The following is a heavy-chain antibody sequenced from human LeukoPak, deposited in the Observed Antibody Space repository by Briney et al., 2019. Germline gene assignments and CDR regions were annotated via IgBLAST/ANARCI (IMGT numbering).Heavy chain of an antibody. CDR3: TRSGTKAAGDEYFQD. V-gene: IGHV5-51*01. D-gene: IGHD6-13*01. CDR2: IYPGDSDT. Sequence: GESLKISCKGSGYSFTSYWIGWVRQMPGKGLEWMGIIYPGDSDTRYSPSFQGQVTISVDKSISTTYLQWSSLKASDTAMYYCTRSGTKAAGDEYFQDWGQGTLVTVSS. CDR1: GYSFTSYW. J-gene: IGHJ1*01.